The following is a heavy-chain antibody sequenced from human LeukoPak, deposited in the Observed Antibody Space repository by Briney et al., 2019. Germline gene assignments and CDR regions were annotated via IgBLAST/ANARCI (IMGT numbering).Heavy chain of an antibody. CDR1: GFTFSSYS. D-gene: IGHD3-22*01. CDR2: ISSSSSYI. J-gene: IGHJ6*03. V-gene: IGHV3-21*01. Sequence: GGSLRLSCAASGFTFSSYSMNWVRQAPGKGLEWVSSISSSSSYIYYADSVKGRFTISRDNAKNSLYLQMNSLRAEDTAVYYCARDHYYDSSGYYAPWYMDVWGKGTTVTVSS. CDR3: ARDHYYDSSGYYAPWYMDV.